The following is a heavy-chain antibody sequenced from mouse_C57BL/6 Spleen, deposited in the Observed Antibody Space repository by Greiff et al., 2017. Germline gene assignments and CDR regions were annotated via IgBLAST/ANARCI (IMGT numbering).Heavy chain of an antibody. V-gene: IGHV1-82*01. CDR2: IYPGDGDT. D-gene: IGHD3-3*01. CDR1: GYAFSSSW. CDR3: AVGTWYFDV. J-gene: IGHJ1*03. Sequence: VQLQQSGPELMKPGASVKISCKASGYAFSSSWMNWVKQRPGKGLEWIGRIYPGDGDTNYNGKFKGKATLTADKSSSTAYMQLSSLTSEDSAVYFCAVGTWYFDVWGTGTTVTVSS.